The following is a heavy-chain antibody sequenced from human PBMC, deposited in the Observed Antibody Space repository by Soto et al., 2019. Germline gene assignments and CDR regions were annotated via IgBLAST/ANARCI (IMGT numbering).Heavy chain of an antibody. V-gene: IGHV1-69*01. CDR3: ARRGVLPDY. D-gene: IGHD3-10*01. J-gene: IGHJ4*02. CDR2: IIPIFGTA. Sequence: QVQLVQSGAEVRKPGSSVKVSCKASGGTFSRHAISWVRQAPGQGLEWMGGIIPIFGTANHAQKFQGRVTIIADESTSTVYMELSSLRSEDTAIYYCARRGVLPDYWGQGTLVTVSS. CDR1: GGTFSRHA.